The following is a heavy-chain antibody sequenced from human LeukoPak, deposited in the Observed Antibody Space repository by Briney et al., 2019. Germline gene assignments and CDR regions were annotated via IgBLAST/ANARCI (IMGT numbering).Heavy chain of an antibody. CDR3: ARVPISYCSSTSCYTSYYFDY. D-gene: IGHD2-2*02. V-gene: IGHV4-34*01. Sequence: SETLSLTCAVYGGSFSGYYWSWIRQPPGKGLEWIGEINHSGSTNYNPSLKSRVTISVDTSKNQFSLKLSSVTAADTAVYYCARVPISYCSSTSCYTSYYFDYWGQGTLVTVSS. CDR1: GGSFSGYY. CDR2: INHSGST. J-gene: IGHJ4*02.